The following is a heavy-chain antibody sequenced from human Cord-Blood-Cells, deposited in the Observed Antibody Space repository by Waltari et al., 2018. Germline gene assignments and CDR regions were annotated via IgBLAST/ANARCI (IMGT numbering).Heavy chain of an antibody. CDR2: ISGDGGST. J-gene: IGHJ4*02. Sequence: EVQLVESGGGVVQPGGSLRLCCAASGFTFDDYAMHWFRHAPGKGLEWVSLISGDGGSTYYADSVKGRFTISRDNSKNSLYLQMNSLRTEDTALYYCATGDWGSYLRAHHYWGQGTLVTVSS. D-gene: IGHD3-16*02. CDR3: ATGDWGSYLRAHHY. V-gene: IGHV3-43*02. CDR1: GFTFDDYA.